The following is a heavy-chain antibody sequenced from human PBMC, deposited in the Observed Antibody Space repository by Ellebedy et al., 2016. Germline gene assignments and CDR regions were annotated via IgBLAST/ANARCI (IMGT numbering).Heavy chain of an antibody. CDR1: GYTFTSYG. D-gene: IGHD5-24*01. V-gene: IGHV1-46*01. J-gene: IGHJ5*02. CDR2: INPSGGST. CDR3: ARAVTGSRDGNQSGTFDP. Sequence: ASVKVSCXASGYTFTSYGISWVRQAPGQGLEWMGVINPSGGSTSYAQKFQGRVTMTRDRSTSTVYMELSSLRSEDTAVYYCARAVTGSRDGNQSGTFDPWGQGTLVTVSS.